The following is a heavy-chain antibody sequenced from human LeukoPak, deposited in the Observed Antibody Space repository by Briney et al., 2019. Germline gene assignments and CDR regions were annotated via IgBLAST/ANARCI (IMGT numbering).Heavy chain of an antibody. J-gene: IGHJ4*02. CDR1: GFTFSDSN. D-gene: IGHD3-3*01. CDR3: TRTPDFWSGYSD. Sequence: PGGSLKLSCVASGFTFSDSNMHWVRQASGKGLEWVGRIRSRANNYATAYGASVTGRFTISRDDSKNTAYLQMNSLKTEDTAVFYCTRTPDFWSGYSDWGQGTLVTVSS. V-gene: IGHV3-73*01. CDR2: IRSRANNYAT.